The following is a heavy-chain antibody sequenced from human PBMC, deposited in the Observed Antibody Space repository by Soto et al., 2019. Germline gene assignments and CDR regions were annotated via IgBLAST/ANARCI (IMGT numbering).Heavy chain of an antibody. D-gene: IGHD1-1*01. V-gene: IGHV3-33*01. CDR1: GFMFSNHG. Sequence: QVQLVESGGGVVQPGRSLRLSCAASGFMFSNHGMHWVRQAPGKGLEWVAVIWSDGNNRYYADSVKGRFTISRDNSKNTVYRQMNSLRGEDTAVYYCVRGDNWNDEASDYWGQGTLVTVSS. CDR3: VRGDNWNDEASDY. J-gene: IGHJ4*02. CDR2: IWSDGNNR.